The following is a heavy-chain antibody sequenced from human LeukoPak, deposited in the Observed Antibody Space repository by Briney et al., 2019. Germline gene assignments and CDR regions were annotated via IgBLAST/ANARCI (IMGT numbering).Heavy chain of an antibody. D-gene: IGHD3-9*01. CDR2: INAGNGNT. CDR1: GYTFTSYA. Sequence: GASVKVSCKASGYTFTSYAMHWVRQAPGQRLEWMGWINAGNGNTEYSQKFQGRVTITRDTSASTAYMELSSLRSEDTAVYYCARRRLVGYYYYYGMDVWGKGTTVTVSS. J-gene: IGHJ6*04. CDR3: ARRRLVGYYYYYGMDV. V-gene: IGHV1-3*01.